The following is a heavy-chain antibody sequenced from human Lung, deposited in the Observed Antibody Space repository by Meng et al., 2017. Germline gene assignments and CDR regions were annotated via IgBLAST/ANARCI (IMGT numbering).Heavy chain of an antibody. CDR1: GYNFPDYW. Sequence: QGRWGESGGGGRNPWATVNVSCKPSGYNFPDYWLHWVRRAPGKGLEWMGRIDPKSGDTHYAQRFQGRVTMTGDTSISTAYMELSGLRSDDTAMYYCARDEDISAAGKLFGDYWGQGTLVTVSS. CDR3: ARDEDISAAGKLFGDY. CDR2: IDPKSGDT. J-gene: IGHJ4*02. D-gene: IGHD6-13*01. V-gene: IGHV1-2*06.